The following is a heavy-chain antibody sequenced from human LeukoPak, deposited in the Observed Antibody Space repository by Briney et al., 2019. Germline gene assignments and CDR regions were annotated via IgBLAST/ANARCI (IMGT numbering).Heavy chain of an antibody. CDR1: GGSISSYY. CDR3: ARTDGDGYNPNWFDP. Sequence: PSETLALTFTVSGGSISSYYWSWIRQPPGKGLEVIGYIYYSGSTNYNPSLKSRVTISVDTSKNQFSLKLSSVTAADTAVYYCARTDGDGYNPNWFDPWGQGTLVTVSS. J-gene: IGHJ5*02. V-gene: IGHV4-59*01. CDR2: IYYSGST. D-gene: IGHD5-24*01.